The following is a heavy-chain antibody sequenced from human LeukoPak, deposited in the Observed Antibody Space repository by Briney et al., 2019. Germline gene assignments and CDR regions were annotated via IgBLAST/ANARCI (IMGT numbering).Heavy chain of an antibody. J-gene: IGHJ4*02. D-gene: IGHD1/OR15-1a*01. CDR3: ARDSNWNNGGFDY. CDR2: ISGSGGST. CDR1: GFTFSSYG. V-gene: IGHV3-23*01. Sequence: GGILRLSCAVSGFTFSSYGMSWVRQAPGKGLEWVSSISGSGGSTYYGDSVKGRFTISRDNVKNTLHLQMSSLRAEDTAIYYCARDSNWNNGGFDYWGQGTLVTVSA.